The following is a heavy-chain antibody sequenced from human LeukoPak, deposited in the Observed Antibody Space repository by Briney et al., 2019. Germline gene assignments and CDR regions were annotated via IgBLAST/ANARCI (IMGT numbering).Heavy chain of an antibody. V-gene: IGHV1-69*15. Sequence: ASVRVSCKASGGTFSSYAISWVRQAPGQGLEWMGRIIPIFGTANYAQKFQGRVTITADESTSTAYMELSSLRSEDTAVYYCARVKYLYYDILTGYRPYYYYMDVWGKGTTVTVSS. J-gene: IGHJ6*03. CDR1: GGTFSSYA. CDR2: IIPIFGTA. D-gene: IGHD3-9*01. CDR3: ARVKYLYYDILTGYRPYYYYMDV.